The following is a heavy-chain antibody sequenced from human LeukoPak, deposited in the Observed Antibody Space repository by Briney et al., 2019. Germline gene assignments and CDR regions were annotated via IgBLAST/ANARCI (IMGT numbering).Heavy chain of an antibody. CDR2: IYTSGST. V-gene: IGHV4-4*07. J-gene: IGHJ6*02. Sequence: SETLSLTCTVSGGSISSYYWSWFRQPAGKGLEWIGRIYTSGSTNYNPSLKSRVTMSVDTSKNQFSLKLSSVTAADTAVYYCAREGAAAGTKDYYYYYGMDVWGQGTTVTVSS. CDR3: AREGAAAGTKDYYYYYGMDV. CDR1: GGSISSYY. D-gene: IGHD6-13*01.